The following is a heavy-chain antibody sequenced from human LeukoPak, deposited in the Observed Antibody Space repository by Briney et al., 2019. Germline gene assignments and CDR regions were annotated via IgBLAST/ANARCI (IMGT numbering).Heavy chain of an antibody. Sequence: ASVKVSCKASGYTFTSYGTSWVRQAPGQGLEWMGWISAYNGNTNYAQKFQGRVTMTRDTSINTAYMELNRLRSDDTAVYFCARTRGHHATMAYFDYWGQGTLVTVSS. CDR1: GYTFTSYG. CDR2: ISAYNGNT. V-gene: IGHV1-18*01. J-gene: IGHJ4*02. CDR3: ARTRGHHATMAYFDY. D-gene: IGHD3-10*01.